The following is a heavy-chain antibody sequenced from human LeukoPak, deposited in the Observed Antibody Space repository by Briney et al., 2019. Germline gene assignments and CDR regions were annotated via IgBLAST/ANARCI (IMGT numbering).Heavy chain of an antibody. J-gene: IGHJ4*02. CDR1: GYTFTTYH. V-gene: IGHV1-46*01. Sequence: ASVKVSCKASGYTFTTYHMHWVRQAPGQGREWMGIINPSGGITSYAQKFQGRVTMTRDTSTSTVNMELSSLRSEDTAVYYCARAYYYDSSGPIHYFDYWGQGTLVTVSS. D-gene: IGHD3-22*01. CDR2: INPSGGIT. CDR3: ARAYYYDSSGPIHYFDY.